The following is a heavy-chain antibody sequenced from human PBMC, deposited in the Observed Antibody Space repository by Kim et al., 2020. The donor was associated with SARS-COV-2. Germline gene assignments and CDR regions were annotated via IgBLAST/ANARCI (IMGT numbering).Heavy chain of an antibody. D-gene: IGHD2-15*01. J-gene: IGHJ6*02. Sequence: ASVKVSCKASGYTFTSYAMNWVRQAPGQGLEWMGWINTNTGNPTYAQGFTGRFVFSLDTSVSTAYLQISSLKAEDTAVYYCARDPFCSGGSCYSGMDVWGQGTTVTVSS. CDR1: GYTFTSYA. CDR2: INTNTGNP. V-gene: IGHV7-4-1*02. CDR3: ARDPFCSGGSCYSGMDV.